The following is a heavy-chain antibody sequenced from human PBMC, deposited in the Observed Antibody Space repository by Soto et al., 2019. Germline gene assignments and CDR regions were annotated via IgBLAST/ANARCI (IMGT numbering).Heavy chain of an antibody. J-gene: IGHJ4*02. Sequence: QVQLVQSGAEVKKPGASVKVSCKASGYTFTSYYMHWVRQAPGQELEWMGIINPSGGSTSYEQKFQGRGTMTRDTSTSTVYMELSSLRSEDTAVYYCARDLKLKYCSSTSCYGDYWGQGTLVTVSS. V-gene: IGHV1-46*03. D-gene: IGHD2-2*01. CDR1: GYTFTSYY. CDR2: INPSGGST. CDR3: ARDLKLKYCSSTSCYGDY.